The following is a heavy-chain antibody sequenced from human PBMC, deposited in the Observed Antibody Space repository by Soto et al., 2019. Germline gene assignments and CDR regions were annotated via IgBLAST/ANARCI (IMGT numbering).Heavy chain of an antibody. V-gene: IGHV5-51*03. Sequence: PGESLKISCKGSGYSFTSYWIGWVRQMPGKGLEWMGIIYPGDSDTRYSPSFQGQVTISADKSISTAYLQWSSLKASDTAMYYCARAYCGGDCLPPAEPNGKGWFDPWGQGTLVTVSS. CDR3: ARAYCGGDCLPPAEPNGKGWFDP. CDR1: GYSFTSYW. J-gene: IGHJ5*02. CDR2: IYPGDSDT. D-gene: IGHD2-21*02.